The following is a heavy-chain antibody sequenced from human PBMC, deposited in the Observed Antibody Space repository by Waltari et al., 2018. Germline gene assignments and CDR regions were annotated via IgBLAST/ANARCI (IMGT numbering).Heavy chain of an antibody. D-gene: IGHD4-4*01. Sequence: QVQLQESGPTLVKSSETLSLSCAVSGYFTSVAYYWCWVGQPPGSGLESLSSIYRGTLSKSWSEYYNPSLRSRLTISLDTSRNVFSLKLTSVTAADTATYFCARLPYSNGGYYFDYWGQGIQVTVSS. V-gene: IGHV4-38-2*01. J-gene: IGHJ4*02. CDR3: ARLPYSNGGYYFDY. CDR1: GYFTSVAYY. CDR2: IYRGTLSKSWSE.